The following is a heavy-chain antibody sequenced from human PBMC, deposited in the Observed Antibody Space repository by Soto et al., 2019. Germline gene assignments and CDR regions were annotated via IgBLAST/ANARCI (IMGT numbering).Heavy chain of an antibody. CDR1: GFTFSSYS. Sequence: EVQLVESGGGLVKPGGSLRLSCAASGFTFSSYSMNWVRQAPGKGLEWVSSISSSSSYIYYADSVKGRFTISRDNAKNSLYLQMNSLRAEDTAGYYCAREQREHLDYWGQGTLVTVSS. V-gene: IGHV3-21*01. J-gene: IGHJ4*02. CDR2: ISSSSSYI. D-gene: IGHD1-1*01. CDR3: AREQREHLDY.